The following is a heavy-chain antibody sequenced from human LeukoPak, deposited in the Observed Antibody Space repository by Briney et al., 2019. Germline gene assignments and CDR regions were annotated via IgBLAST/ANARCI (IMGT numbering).Heavy chain of an antibody. D-gene: IGHD2-8*01. CDR1: GLTFSNYA. V-gene: IGHV3-23*01. CDR2: IDGGGDSP. J-gene: IGHJ4*02. CDR3: AKDLRGYYRPMDY. Sequence: GGSLRLSCAASGLTFSNYAMNWVRQAPGKGLEWVSGIDGGGDSPDYADSVKGRFTISRDNSKNTMYLQMNSLRVEDTAVYYCAKDLRGYYRPMDYWGQGTLVTVSS.